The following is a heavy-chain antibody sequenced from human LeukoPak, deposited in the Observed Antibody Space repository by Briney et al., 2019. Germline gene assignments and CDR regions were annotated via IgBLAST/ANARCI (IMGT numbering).Heavy chain of an antibody. V-gene: IGHV4-59*08. CDR1: SGSISGYY. J-gene: IGHJ4*02. CDR2: IYYSETT. CDR3: ARHVLTAGAIE. Sequence: SETLSLTCTGSSGSISGYYWSWIRQPPGKGLEWIAYIYYSETTNYNPSLNSRVTISLDTSKRQFSLKLSSVTAADTAVYYCARHVLTAGAIEWGQGTLVTVSS. D-gene: IGHD1-26*01.